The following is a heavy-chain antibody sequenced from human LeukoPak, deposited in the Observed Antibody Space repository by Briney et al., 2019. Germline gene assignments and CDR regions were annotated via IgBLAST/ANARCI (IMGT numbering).Heavy chain of an antibody. Sequence: SSETLSLTCTVSGGSISSYYWSWIRQPPGKGLEWIGYIYYSGSTNYNPSLKSRVTISVDTSKNQFSLKLSSVTAADTAAYYCARVLGYGDYYFDYWGQGTLVTVSS. D-gene: IGHD4-17*01. CDR2: IYYSGST. J-gene: IGHJ4*02. V-gene: IGHV4-59*01. CDR3: ARVLGYGDYYFDY. CDR1: GGSISSYY.